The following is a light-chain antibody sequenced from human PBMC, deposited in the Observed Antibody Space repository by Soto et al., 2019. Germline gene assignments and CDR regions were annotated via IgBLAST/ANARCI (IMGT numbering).Light chain of an antibody. J-gene: IGLJ2*01. Sequence: QSALTQPASVSGSPGQSITISCTGTSSDVGAYNYVSWYQQYPGKAPKLMIYGVTNRPSGVSNRFSGSKSGNTASLTISGLQTEDYADYYCSSFTTSSSLVVFGGGTKLTAL. CDR1: SSDVGAYNY. CDR2: GVT. V-gene: IGLV2-14*01. CDR3: SSFTTSSSLVV.